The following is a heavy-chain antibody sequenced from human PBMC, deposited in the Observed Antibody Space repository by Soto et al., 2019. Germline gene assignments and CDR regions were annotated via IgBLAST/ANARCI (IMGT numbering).Heavy chain of an antibody. Sequence: SETLLTCTVSGGSISGEGYYWSWIRQYSGRGLEWIGYIHYSGSTYYNPSLKSRVIISVDTSKTQFFLNLSSVTAADTAVYYCARAWTATAGWANWFDRWGQGTLVTVSS. CDR3: ARAWTATAGWANWFDR. V-gene: IGHV4-31*03. CDR1: GGSISGEGYY. J-gene: IGHJ5*02. CDR2: IHYSGST. D-gene: IGHD6-13*01.